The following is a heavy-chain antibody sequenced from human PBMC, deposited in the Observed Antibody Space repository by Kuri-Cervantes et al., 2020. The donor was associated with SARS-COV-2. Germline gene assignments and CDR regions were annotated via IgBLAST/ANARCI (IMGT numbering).Heavy chain of an antibody. D-gene: IGHD1-7*01. CDR2: IKSKTDGGTT. V-gene: IGHV3-15*01. Sequence: GGSLRLSCAASGFTFSSYAMSWVRQAPGKGLGWVGRIKSKTDGGTTDCAAPVKGRFTTSKDDSKNTLYLQMNRLKTEDTAVYYCTTDAGGPITGTTMDYWGQGTRVTVSS. J-gene: IGHJ4*02. CDR1: GFTFSSYA. CDR3: TTDAGGPITGTTMDY.